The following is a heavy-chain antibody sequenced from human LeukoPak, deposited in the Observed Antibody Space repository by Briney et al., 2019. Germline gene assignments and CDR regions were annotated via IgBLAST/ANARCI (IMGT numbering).Heavy chain of an antibody. CDR1: GFTFSSYG. Sequence: GRSLRLSCAASGFTFSSYGMHWVSQAPGKGLEWVALIWYDGNNKYYADSVKGRFTISRDNSKNTLYLQLNSLRAEDTAVYYCARQHCSGGDCYFFDWGQGTLVTVSS. J-gene: IGHJ4*02. D-gene: IGHD2-15*01. CDR3: ARQHCSGGDCYFFD. V-gene: IGHV3-33*01. CDR2: IWYDGNNK.